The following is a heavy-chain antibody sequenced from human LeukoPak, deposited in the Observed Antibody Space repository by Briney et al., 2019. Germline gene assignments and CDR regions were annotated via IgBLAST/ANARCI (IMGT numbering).Heavy chain of an antibody. Sequence: PSETLSLTCTVSGGSISSSSYYWGWIRQPPGKGLEWIESIYYSGSTYYNPSLKSRVTISVDTSKNQFSLKLSSVTAADTAVYYCARVIVVVPAAIGDSSDSPNWFDPWGQGTLVTVSS. V-gene: IGHV4-39*01. CDR2: IYYSGST. CDR1: GGSISSSSYY. CDR3: ARVIVVVPAAIGDSSDSPNWFDP. J-gene: IGHJ5*02. D-gene: IGHD2-2*01.